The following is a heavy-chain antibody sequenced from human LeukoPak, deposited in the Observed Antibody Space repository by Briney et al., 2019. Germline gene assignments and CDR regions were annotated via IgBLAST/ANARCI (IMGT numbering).Heavy chain of an antibody. CDR3: TTESVAAAGTFFDY. CDR1: GFTFSNAW. D-gene: IGHD6-13*01. CDR2: IKSKTDGGTT. V-gene: IGHV3-15*01. J-gene: IGHJ4*02. Sequence: GGSLRLSCAASGFTFSNAWMSWVRQAPGKGLEWVGRIKSKTDGGTTDYAAPVKGRFTISRDDSKNTLYLQMNSLKTEDTTVYYCTTESVAAAGTFFDYWGQGTLVTVSS.